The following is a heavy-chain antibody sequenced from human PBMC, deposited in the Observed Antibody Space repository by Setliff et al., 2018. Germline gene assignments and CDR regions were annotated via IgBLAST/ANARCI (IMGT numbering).Heavy chain of an antibody. CDR3: ARSRGYKHDSSGYYYDHYYYYYMDV. Sequence: SETLSLTCTVSGGSISSYYWSWIRQPPGKGLEWIGYVYTSGSTNYNPSLKSRVTISEDTSKNQFSLKLSSVTAADTAVYYCARSRGYKHDSSGYYYDHYYYYYMDVWGKGTPVTVSS. CDR2: VYTSGST. V-gene: IGHV4-4*08. CDR1: GGSISSYY. J-gene: IGHJ6*03. D-gene: IGHD3-22*01.